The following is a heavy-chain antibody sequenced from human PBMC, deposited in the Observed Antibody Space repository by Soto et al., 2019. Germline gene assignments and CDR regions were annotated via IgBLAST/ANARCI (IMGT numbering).Heavy chain of an antibody. CDR3: ARSGHSFAGAV. J-gene: IGHJ4*02. D-gene: IGHD3-16*01. CDR1: GASMSDYY. V-gene: IGHV4-59*01. Sequence: SETLSLTCTVSGASMSDYYGSWIRQSPGRGLEHIGYLHYSGTDNYSPSLKSRVTISMDRPRNQFSLKLSSVTAADTAIYYCARSGHSFAGAVWGQGILVTVSS. CDR2: LHYSGTD.